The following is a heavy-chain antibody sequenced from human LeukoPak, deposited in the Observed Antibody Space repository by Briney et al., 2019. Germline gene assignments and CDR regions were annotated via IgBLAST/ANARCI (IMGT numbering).Heavy chain of an antibody. Sequence: PGGSLRLSRAASGFTFSSYWMSWVRQAPGKGLEWVANIKQDGSEKYYVDSVKGRFTISRDNAKNSLYLQMNSLRAEDTAVYYCARDGGYCSSTSCLYYFDYWGQGTLVTVSS. D-gene: IGHD2-2*03. CDR1: GFTFSSYW. CDR2: IKQDGSEK. J-gene: IGHJ4*02. CDR3: ARDGGYCSSTSCLYYFDY. V-gene: IGHV3-7*01.